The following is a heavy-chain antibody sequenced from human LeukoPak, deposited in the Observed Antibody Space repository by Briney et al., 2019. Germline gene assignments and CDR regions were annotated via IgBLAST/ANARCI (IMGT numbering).Heavy chain of an antibody. D-gene: IGHD3-22*01. Sequence: SETLSLTCTVSGGSISSYYWSWIRQPPGKGLEWIGYIYYSGSTNYNPSLKSRVTISVDTSKNQFSLKLSSVTAADTAVYYCAGVRPGHYYDSSGTIDYWGQGTLVTVSS. CDR1: GGSISSYY. CDR3: AGVRPGHYYDSSGTIDY. V-gene: IGHV4-59*01. CDR2: IYYSGST. J-gene: IGHJ4*02.